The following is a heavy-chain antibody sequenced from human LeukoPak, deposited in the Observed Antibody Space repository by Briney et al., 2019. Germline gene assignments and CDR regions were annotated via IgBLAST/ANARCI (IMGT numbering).Heavy chain of an antibody. J-gene: IGHJ4*02. Sequence: PSETLSLTCTVSGGSISSYYWSWIRQPPGKGLEWIGYIYYSGSTNYNPSLKSRVTISVDTSKNQFSLKLSSETAADTAVYYCARVSILTGLYFGGQGTLVTVSS. V-gene: IGHV4-59*01. CDR2: IYYSGST. CDR1: GGSISSYY. CDR3: ARVSILTGLYF. D-gene: IGHD3-9*01.